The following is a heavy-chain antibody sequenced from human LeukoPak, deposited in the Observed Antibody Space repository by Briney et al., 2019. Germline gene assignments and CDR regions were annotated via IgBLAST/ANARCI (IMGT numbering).Heavy chain of an antibody. CDR1: GGSISSSSYY. D-gene: IGHD3-10*01. CDR3: ARRLWFGDGNDY. Sequence: SETLSLTCTVSGGSISSSSYYWGWIRQPPGTGLEWIGSIYYSGSTYYNPSLKSRVTISVDTSKNQFSLKLSSVTAADTAVYYCARRLWFGDGNDYWGQGTLVTVSS. CDR2: IYYSGST. J-gene: IGHJ4*02. V-gene: IGHV4-39*01.